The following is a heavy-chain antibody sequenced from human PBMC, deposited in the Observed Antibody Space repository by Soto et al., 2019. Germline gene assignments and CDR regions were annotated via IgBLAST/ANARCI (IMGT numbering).Heavy chain of an antibody. D-gene: IGHD6-13*01. CDR2: IYYSGST. J-gene: IGHJ2*01. V-gene: IGHV4-31*03. Sequence: QVHLQESGPGLVKPSQTLSLTCTVSGGSISSGGYYWSWIRQHPGKGLEWIGYIYYSGSTYYNPSLNSRVTISVDTCKNQFSLKLSFVIAADTAVYYCASGSSWQTVWYFDLWGRGSLVTDFS. CDR3: ASGSSWQTVWYFDL. CDR1: GGSISSGGYY.